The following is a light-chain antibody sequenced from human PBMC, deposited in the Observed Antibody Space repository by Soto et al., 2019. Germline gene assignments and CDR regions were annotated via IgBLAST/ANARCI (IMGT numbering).Light chain of an antibody. CDR2: GAS. Sequence: DTQMTQSPFSLAASVGDRVTVSCRSSQNIDTFLNWYRHKPGKAPELLIFGASRLHSGVPSRFSGGGSGTEFTLNISSLQPEDFATYYCQQCFWHWTFGQGTKVDIK. CDR3: QQCFWHWT. V-gene: IGKV1-39*01. CDR1: QNIDTF. J-gene: IGKJ1*01.